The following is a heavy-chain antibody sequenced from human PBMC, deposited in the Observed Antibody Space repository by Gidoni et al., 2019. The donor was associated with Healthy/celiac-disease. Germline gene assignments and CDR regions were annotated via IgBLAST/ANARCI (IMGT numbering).Heavy chain of an antibody. J-gene: IGHJ5*02. CDR1: GGSFSGYY. V-gene: IGHV4-34*01. D-gene: IGHD3-10*01. Sequence: QVQLQQWGAGLLKPSETLSLTCAVYGGSFSGYYWSWIRQPPGKGLEWIGEINHSGSTNYNPSLKSRVTISVDTSKNQFSLKLSSVTAADTAVYYCARGVPSSSGSYLNWFDPWGQGTLVTVSS. CDR3: ARGVPSSSGSYLNWFDP. CDR2: INHSGST.